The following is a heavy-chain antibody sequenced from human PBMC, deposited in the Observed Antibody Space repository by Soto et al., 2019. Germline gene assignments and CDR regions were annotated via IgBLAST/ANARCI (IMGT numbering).Heavy chain of an antibody. CDR2: IYYSGST. J-gene: IGHJ4*02. Sequence: QVQLQESGPGLVKPSDTLSLTCAVSGYSISSSNWWGWIRQPPGKGLEWIGYIYYSGSTYYNPSLKSRVTMSVDTSKNQFSLKLSSVTAVVTAVYYCARSAVAITSVGYFDYWGQGTLVTVSS. CDR3: ARSAVAITSVGYFDY. V-gene: IGHV4-28*01. D-gene: IGHD3-22*01. CDR1: GYSISSSNW.